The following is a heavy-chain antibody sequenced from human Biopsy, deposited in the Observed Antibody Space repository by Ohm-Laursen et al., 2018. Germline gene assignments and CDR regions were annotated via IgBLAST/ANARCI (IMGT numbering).Heavy chain of an antibody. CDR1: GFSFDNYA. Sequence: ETLSLTCAASGFSFDNYAMNCVRQAPGKGLEWASTIRGSGGSTYYADSVKGRFTISRDASKNTLYLIMNSLRAEDTAMYYCAKGGYCTTTSCYMDVDYWGQGTLVTVSS. CDR2: IRGSGGST. J-gene: IGHJ4*02. D-gene: IGHD2-2*02. V-gene: IGHV3-23*01. CDR3: AKGGYCTTTSCYMDVDY.